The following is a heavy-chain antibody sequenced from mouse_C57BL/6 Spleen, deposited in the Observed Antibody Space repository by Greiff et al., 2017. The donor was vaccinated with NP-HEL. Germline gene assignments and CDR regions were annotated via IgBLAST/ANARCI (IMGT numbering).Heavy chain of an antibody. D-gene: IGHD1-1*01. CDR3: ARSPYYYGSSFDFDY. CDR1: GYAFSSYW. V-gene: IGHV1-80*01. J-gene: IGHJ2*01. Sequence: VKLVESGAELVKPGASVKISCKASGYAFSSYWMNWVKQRPGKGLEWIGQIYPGDGDTIYNGKFKGKATLTADKSSSTAYMQLSSLTSEDAAVYFCARSPYYYGSSFDFDYWGQGTTLTVSS. CDR2: IYPGDGDT.